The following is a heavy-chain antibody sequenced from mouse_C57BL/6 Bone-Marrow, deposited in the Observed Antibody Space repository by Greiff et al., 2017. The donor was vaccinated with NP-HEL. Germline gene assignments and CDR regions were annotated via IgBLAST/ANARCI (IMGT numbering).Heavy chain of an antibody. CDR2: ISYDGSN. CDR3: ARDYYGSSYIY. J-gene: IGHJ2*01. Sequence: EVHLVESGPGLVKPSQSLSLTCSVTGYSITSGYYWNWIRQFPGNKLEWMGYISYDGSNNYNPSLKNRISITRDTSKNQFFLKLNSVTTEDTATYYCARDYYGSSYIYWGQGTTLTVSS. D-gene: IGHD1-1*01. V-gene: IGHV3-6*01. CDR1: GYSITSGYY.